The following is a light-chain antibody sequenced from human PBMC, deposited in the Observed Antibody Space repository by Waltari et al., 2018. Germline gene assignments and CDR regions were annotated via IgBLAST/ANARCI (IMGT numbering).Light chain of an antibody. V-gene: IGLV1-51*02. Sequence: QSVLTQPPSVSAAPGQRVTISCSGGRSNIGNNYVSWYRQFPGTAPKLLIYEDTERPSGMAGRCSGSKSGTSATLDITGLQAGDEADYYCGTWDSSLSGAVFGGGTHLTVL. J-gene: IGLJ7*01. CDR3: GTWDSSLSGAV. CDR2: EDT. CDR1: RSNIGNNY.